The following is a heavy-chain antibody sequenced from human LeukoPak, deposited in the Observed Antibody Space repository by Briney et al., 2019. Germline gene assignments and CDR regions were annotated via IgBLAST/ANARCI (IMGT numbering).Heavy chain of an antibody. V-gene: IGHV1-8*01. CDR3: ARARAYRHYFDY. D-gene: IGHD3-16*02. Sequence: ASVKVSCKASGYTFTSYDINWVRQATGQGLEWMGWMNPNNGGTGYAQKFQGRVTMTRDMSTSTVYMELSSLRSEDTAVYYCARARAYRHYFDYWGQGTLVTVSS. CDR1: GYTFTSYD. J-gene: IGHJ4*02. CDR2: MNPNNGGT.